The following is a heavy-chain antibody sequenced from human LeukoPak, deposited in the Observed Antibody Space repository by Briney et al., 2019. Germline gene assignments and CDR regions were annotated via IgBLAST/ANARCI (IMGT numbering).Heavy chain of an antibody. CDR2: INTDGTVA. CDR3: ATKQWLAPPPDS. D-gene: IGHD6-19*01. Sequence: GGSLRLSCAASGFTFSKYWMLWVRQAPGKGLESVSRINTDGTVATYADSVKGRVTVSRENADNTMFLQMNSVRDDDTAVYYCATKQWLAPPPDSWGQGTPVTVSS. V-gene: IGHV3-74*01. CDR1: GFTFSKYW. J-gene: IGHJ4*02.